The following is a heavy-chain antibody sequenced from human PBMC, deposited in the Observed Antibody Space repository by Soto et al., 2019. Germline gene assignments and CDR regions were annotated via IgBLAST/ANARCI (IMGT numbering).Heavy chain of an antibody. Sequence: SGGSLRLSCAASGFTFSAFGIHWVRQAPGKGLEWVAVISYDGSHQYYAESVKGRFTISGDNSKNTLFLEMNDLRVEDTAVYYCGKDIAHYYYGMDVWGQGTTVTVSS. V-gene: IGHV3-30*18. CDR1: GFTFSAFG. CDR2: ISYDGSHQ. J-gene: IGHJ6*02. D-gene: IGHD3-16*02. CDR3: GKDIAHYYYGMDV.